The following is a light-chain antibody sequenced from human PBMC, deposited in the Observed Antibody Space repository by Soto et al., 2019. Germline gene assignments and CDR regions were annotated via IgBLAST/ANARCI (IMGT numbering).Light chain of an antibody. V-gene: IGLV2-8*01. J-gene: IGLJ2*01. CDR2: EVS. Sequence: QSALTQPPSASGSPGQSVTISCTGTSSDVGGYNYVSWYQQHPGKAPKFMIYEVSKRPSGFPDRFSGSKSGNTASLTVSGLQAEDEADYYCSSYAGSNFVVFGGGTKLTVL. CDR1: SSDVGGYNY. CDR3: SSYAGSNFVV.